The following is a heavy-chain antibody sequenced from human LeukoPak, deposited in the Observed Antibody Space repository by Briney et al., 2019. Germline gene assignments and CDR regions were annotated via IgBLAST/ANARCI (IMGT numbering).Heavy chain of an antibody. CDR1: GGSISSGGYY. D-gene: IGHD3-10*01. J-gene: IGHJ4*02. V-gene: IGHV4-31*03. CDR3: ARVSAPYGSGSYYSD. CDR2: IYYSGST. Sequence: SQTLSLTCTVSGGSISSGGYYWSWIRQHPGKGLEWIGYIYYSGSTYHNPSLKSRVTISVDTSKNQFSLKLSSVTAADTAVYYCARVSAPYGSGSYYSDWGQGTLVTVSS.